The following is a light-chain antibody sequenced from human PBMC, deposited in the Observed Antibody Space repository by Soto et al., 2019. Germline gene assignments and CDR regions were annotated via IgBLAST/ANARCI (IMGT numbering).Light chain of an antibody. CDR3: AVWDDSLNGYV. CDR1: SSNIGSNT. Sequence: QSVLTQPPSASGTPGQRVTISCSGSSSNIGSNTVNWCQQLPGTAPKLLIYSNNHRPSEVPDRFSGSKSGTSASLAISGLQSEDEADYYCAVWDDSLNGYVFGTGTKLTVL. V-gene: IGLV1-44*01. J-gene: IGLJ1*01. CDR2: SNN.